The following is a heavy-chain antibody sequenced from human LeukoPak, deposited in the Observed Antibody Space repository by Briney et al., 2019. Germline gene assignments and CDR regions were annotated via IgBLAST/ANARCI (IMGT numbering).Heavy chain of an antibody. V-gene: IGHV4-31*03. D-gene: IGHD2-2*01. J-gene: IGHJ4*02. CDR3: ARTYCGSTSCPPDY. CDR1: GGSIASGGYY. CDR2: TYYSGSP. Sequence: SQTLSLTCTVSGGSIASGGYYWSWIRQHPGKGLEWIGYTYYSGSPYYNPSLKSRVTISADTSRNQFSLKMSSVTAADTAVYYCARTYCGSTSCPPDYWGRGTLVTVSS.